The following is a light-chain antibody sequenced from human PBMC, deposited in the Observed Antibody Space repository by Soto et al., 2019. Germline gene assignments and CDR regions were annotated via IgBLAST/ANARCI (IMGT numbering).Light chain of an antibody. CDR1: QSVSSSY. CDR2: GAS. J-gene: IGKJ3*01. V-gene: IGKV3-20*01. CDR3: QQNGRSPLT. Sequence: EVVLTQSPGTLSLSPGERATLSCRASQSVSSSYLAWYQQKPGQAPRLLIYGASSRATGIPDRFSGSGSGTDFALTISRLEPEDFAVYYCQQNGRSPLTFGPGTKVDIK.